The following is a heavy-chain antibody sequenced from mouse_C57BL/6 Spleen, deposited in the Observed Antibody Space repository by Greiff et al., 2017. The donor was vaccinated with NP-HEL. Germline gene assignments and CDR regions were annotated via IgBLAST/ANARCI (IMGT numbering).Heavy chain of an antibody. J-gene: IGHJ3*01. D-gene: IGHD2-5*01. CDR2: INPSSGYT. CDR3: ARGRSNYAWFAY. Sequence: VQLQQSGAELARPGASVKMSCKASGYTFTSYTMHWVKQRPGQGLEWIGYINPSSGYTKYNQKFKDKATLTADKSSSTAYMRLSSLTSEDSAVYYCARGRSNYAWFAYWGQGTLVTVSA. CDR1: GYTFTSYT. V-gene: IGHV1-4*01.